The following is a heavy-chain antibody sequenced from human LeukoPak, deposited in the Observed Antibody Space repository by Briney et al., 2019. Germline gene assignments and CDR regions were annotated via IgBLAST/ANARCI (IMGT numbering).Heavy chain of an antibody. V-gene: IGHV3-15*01. CDR3: AKYCISADCYANWFGP. CDR1: GFTLSSAW. Sequence: PGGSLGLSCAGSGFTLSSAWMTWVRQAPGKGLEWVGLSKSKTDGGTTDYAAPVKGRFTISRDDSKNTLYLQMNSLKTEDTAVYYCAKYCISADCYANWFGPWGQGTLVTVSS. J-gene: IGHJ5*02. D-gene: IGHD2-2*01. CDR2: SKSKTDGGTT.